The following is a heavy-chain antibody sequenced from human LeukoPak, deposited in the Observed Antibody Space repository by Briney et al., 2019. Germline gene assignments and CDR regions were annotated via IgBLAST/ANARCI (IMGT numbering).Heavy chain of an antibody. J-gene: IGHJ4*02. D-gene: IGHD2-15*01. Sequence: PSETLTLTCTVSGDSISTGSYYWSWIRQPAGKGLEWIGRIYTSGTTNYNTTLKSRLTMSVDTSKNQFSLRLSSVTAADTAVYYCAREDPLVAARGLDYWGQGTLVTVSS. V-gene: IGHV4-61*02. CDR2: IYTSGTT. CDR1: GDSISTGSYY. CDR3: AREDPLVAARGLDY.